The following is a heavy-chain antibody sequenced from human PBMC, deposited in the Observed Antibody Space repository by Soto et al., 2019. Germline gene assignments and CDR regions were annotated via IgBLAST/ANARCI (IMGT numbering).Heavy chain of an antibody. J-gene: IGHJ6*02. CDR1: GYTFTTYG. D-gene: IGHD3-16*01. CDR2: ISGYNGHT. CDR3: AREGEMPYYYYGLDG. V-gene: IGHV1-18*01. Sequence: GASVKVSCKASGYTFTTYGISWVRQAPGQGLEWMGWISGYNGHTKYAQKFQGRVTMTTDTSTSTVYMDLRSLRSDDTAVYYCAREGEMPYYYYGLDGWGQGTKVTVSS.